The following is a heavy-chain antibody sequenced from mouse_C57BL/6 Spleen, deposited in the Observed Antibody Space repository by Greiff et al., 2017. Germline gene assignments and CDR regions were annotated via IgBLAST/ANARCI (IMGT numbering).Heavy chain of an antibody. Sequence: QVQLQQPGTELVKPGASVKLSCKASGYTFTSYWMHWVKQRPGQGLEWIGNINPSNGGTNYNEKFKSKATLTVAKSSSTAYMQLSSLTSEDSAVYYCATVTTVVASYYAMDYWGQGTSVTVSS. V-gene: IGHV1-53*01. CDR1: GYTFTSYW. CDR3: ATVTTVVASYYAMDY. J-gene: IGHJ4*01. D-gene: IGHD1-1*01. CDR2: INPSNGGT.